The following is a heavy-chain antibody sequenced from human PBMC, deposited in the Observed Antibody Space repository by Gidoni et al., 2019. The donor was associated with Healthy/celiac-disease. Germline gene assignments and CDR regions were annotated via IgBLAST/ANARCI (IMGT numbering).Heavy chain of an antibody. CDR1: GGSISSGGYY. J-gene: IGHJ4*02. D-gene: IGHD3-22*01. V-gene: IGHV4-31*03. CDR2: IYYSGST. CDR3: ARGYYYDSGGYSPFDY. Sequence: QVQLQESGPGLVKPSQTLSLTCTVSGGSISSGGYYWNWIRQPPGKGLEWIGYIYYSGSTYYNPSLKSRVTISIDTSKTQFSLKLSSVTAADTAVYYCARGYYYDSGGYSPFDYWGQGTLVTVSS.